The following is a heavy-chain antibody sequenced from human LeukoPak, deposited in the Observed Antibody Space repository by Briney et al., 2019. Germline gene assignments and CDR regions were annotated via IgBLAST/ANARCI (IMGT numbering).Heavy chain of an antibody. CDR3: ARDFFHSDISRPFDY. CDR2: ISGSAHKI. D-gene: IGHD3-3*02. V-gene: IGHV3-23*01. J-gene: IGHJ4*02. CDR1: GFTFSNYA. Sequence: GGSLRLSCVASGFTFSNYAMSWVRQAPEKGLDWVSVISGSAHKIRYADSVKGRFTISRDNAKNSLYLQMNSLRAEDSAVYYCARDFFHSDISRPFDYWGQGTLVTVSS.